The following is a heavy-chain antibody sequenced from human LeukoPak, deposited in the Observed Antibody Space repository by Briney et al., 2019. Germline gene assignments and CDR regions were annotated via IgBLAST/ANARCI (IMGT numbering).Heavy chain of an antibody. CDR3: AIHCSGGSCSRSYYFDC. J-gene: IGHJ4*02. D-gene: IGHD2-15*01. CDR2: INAGNGNT. Sequence: PGASVKVSCKASGYTFSSYAMHWVRQAPGQRLEWMGWINAGNGNTKYSQKFQDRVTITSDTSASTAYMELSSLRSEDTAVYYCAIHCSGGSCSRSYYFDCWGQGTLVTVSS. V-gene: IGHV1-3*01. CDR1: GYTFSSYA.